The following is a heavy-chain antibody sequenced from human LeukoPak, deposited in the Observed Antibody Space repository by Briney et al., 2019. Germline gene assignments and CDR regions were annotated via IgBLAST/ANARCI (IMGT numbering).Heavy chain of an antibody. V-gene: IGHV4-34*01. CDR1: GGSFSGYY. J-gene: IGHJ5*02. CDR3: ARGNNWFDP. CDR2: INHSGST. Sequence: SETLSLTCAVYGGSFSGYYWSWIRQPPGKGLEWIGEINHSGSTNYNPSLKSRVTISVDTSKNQFSLKLSSVTAADTAVYYCARGNNWFDPWGQGTLVTVSS.